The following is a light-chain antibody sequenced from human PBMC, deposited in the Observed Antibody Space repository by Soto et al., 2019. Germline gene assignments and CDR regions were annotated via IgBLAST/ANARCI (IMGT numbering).Light chain of an antibody. CDR3: QQYYSYWT. V-gene: IGKV1-13*02. J-gene: IGKJ1*01. Sequence: AIQLTQSPSSLSASVGDRVTITCRASQGISSYLAWYQQKPGKAPKLLIFDASTLENGVPARFSGSRSGPEFSLTISSLQPDDFATYYCQQYYSYWTFGQGTKVDIK. CDR2: DAS. CDR1: QGISSY.